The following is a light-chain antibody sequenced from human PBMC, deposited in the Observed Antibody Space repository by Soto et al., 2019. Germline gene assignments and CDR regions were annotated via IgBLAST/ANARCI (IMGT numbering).Light chain of an antibody. Sequence: DIQMTQSPSTLSASVGDRVTITCRASQSISSWLAWYQQKPGKAPKLLIYDASSLESGVPSRFSGSGSGTEFTLTISSLQPDDLATYYCQQYNSYQGTFGQGTKV. CDR1: QSISSW. CDR3: QQYNSYQGT. CDR2: DAS. V-gene: IGKV1-5*01. J-gene: IGKJ1*01.